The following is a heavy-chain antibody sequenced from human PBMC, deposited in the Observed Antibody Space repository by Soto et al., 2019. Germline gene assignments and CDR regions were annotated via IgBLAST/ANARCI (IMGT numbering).Heavy chain of an antibody. CDR1: GGSIRSGGYY. V-gene: IGHV4-31*03. Sequence: SETLSLTCTVSGGSIRSGGYYWSWIRQHPGKGLEWIGYIYYSGSTYYNPSLKSRVTISVDTSKNQFSLKLSSVTAADTAVYYCAREVTGTRNYYYGMDVWGQGTTVTVSS. CDR2: IYYSGST. J-gene: IGHJ6*02. CDR3: AREVTGTRNYYYGMDV. D-gene: IGHD1-7*01.